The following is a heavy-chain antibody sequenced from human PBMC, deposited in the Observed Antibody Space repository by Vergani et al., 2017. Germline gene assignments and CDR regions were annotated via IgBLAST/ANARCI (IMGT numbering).Heavy chain of an antibody. Sequence: QVQLVESGGGVVQPGGSLRLSCAASGFTFSSYGMHWVRQAPGKGLEWVAFIRYDGSNKYYADSVKGRFTISRDNSKNTLYLQMNSLRAEDTAVYYCAKEIYESGFFSVDAFDYWGQGTLVTVSS. D-gene: IGHD3-3*01. CDR3: AKEIYESGFFSVDAFDY. V-gene: IGHV3-30*02. J-gene: IGHJ4*02. CDR2: IRYDGSNK. CDR1: GFTFSSYG.